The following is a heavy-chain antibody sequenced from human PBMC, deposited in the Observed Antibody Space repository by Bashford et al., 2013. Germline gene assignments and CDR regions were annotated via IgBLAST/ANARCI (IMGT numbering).Heavy chain of an antibody. V-gene: IGHV3-33*01. CDR2: IWDHGRDQ. CDR1: GFTFSSSA. D-gene: IGHD2-15*01. J-gene: IGHJ4*02. CDR3: ARTIGYCSGVSCYPGAYYFDY. Sequence: GSLRLSCAASGFTFSSSAMYWVRQAPGKGLEWVAVIWDHGRDQRYADSVKGRFTISRDNSKNTLSLQMNSLRAEDTAVYYCARTIGYCSGVSCYPGAYYFDYWGQGTLVTVSS.